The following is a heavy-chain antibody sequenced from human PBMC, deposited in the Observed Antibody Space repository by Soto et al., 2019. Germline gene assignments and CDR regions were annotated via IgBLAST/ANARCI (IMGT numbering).Heavy chain of an antibody. CDR3: ARGLAALALDY. CDR2: IWYDGSNK. D-gene: IGHD6-25*01. CDR1: GFTFSRYA. V-gene: IGHV3-33*01. J-gene: IGHJ4*02. Sequence: ESGGGVVQPGRSLRLSCAASGFTFSRYAMHWVRQAPGKGLQWVTVIWYDGSNKYYADSVKGRFTISRDNSKNMLSLQMNSLRTEDTAVYYCARGLAALALDYWGQGTLVTVSS.